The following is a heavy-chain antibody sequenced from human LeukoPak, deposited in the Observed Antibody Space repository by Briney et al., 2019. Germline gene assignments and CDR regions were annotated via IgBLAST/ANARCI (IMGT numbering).Heavy chain of an antibody. Sequence: PSETLSLTCTVSGASISSHYWSWIRQPPGKGLEWIAYINYSGSTRYNPSLKSRVTISVDTSKNQFSLKVTSVTAADTAVYYCARGRYGDDGHYWGQGTLVTVSS. J-gene: IGHJ4*02. D-gene: IGHD4-17*01. CDR3: ARGRYGDDGHY. CDR2: INYSGST. V-gene: IGHV4-59*11. CDR1: GASISSHY.